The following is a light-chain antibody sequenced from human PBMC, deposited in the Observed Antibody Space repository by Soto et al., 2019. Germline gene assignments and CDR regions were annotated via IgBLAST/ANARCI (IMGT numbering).Light chain of an antibody. CDR3: ESYDGSLSGDV. J-gene: IGLJ2*01. V-gene: IGLV1-47*01. CDR2: RNI. Sequence: QSVLTQPPSASGAPGQRVTISCSGSSSNIENNYVSWYQQLPGTAPKLLIYRNIQRPSGVPDRFSGSKSGTSASLAISGLRSEDEADYYCESYDGSLSGDVFGAGTKLTVL. CDR1: SSNIENNY.